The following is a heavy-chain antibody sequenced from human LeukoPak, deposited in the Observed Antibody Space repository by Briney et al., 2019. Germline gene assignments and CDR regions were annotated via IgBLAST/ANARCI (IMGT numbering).Heavy chain of an antibody. J-gene: IGHJ4*02. V-gene: IGHV1-2*02. CDR3: AREYGDYAGGFDY. Sequence: ASVKVSCKAPGYTFTGYHIHWVRQAPGQGLEWMGLINPNSGGTNYAQKFQGRVTLARDTSISTAYMELSSLTSDDTAVYYCAREYGDYAGGFDYWGQGTLVTVSS. CDR1: GYTFTGYH. CDR2: INPNSGGT. D-gene: IGHD4-17*01.